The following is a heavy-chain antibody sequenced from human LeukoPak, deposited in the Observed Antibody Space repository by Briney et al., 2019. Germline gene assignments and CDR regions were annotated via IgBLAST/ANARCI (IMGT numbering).Heavy chain of an antibody. CDR1: GFTFSDHY. CDR3: VRVGFIGGGHYFDN. Sequence: GGSLRLSCAASGFTFSDHYMDWVRQAPGRGVEWVGRIRKKTNSYSTEFAASVKGRFSISRDDSKNSLYLQMNSLKIEDTAVYYCVRVGFIGGGHYFDNWGQGTLVTVSS. CDR2: IRKKTNSYST. D-gene: IGHD3-16*01. J-gene: IGHJ4*02. V-gene: IGHV3-72*01.